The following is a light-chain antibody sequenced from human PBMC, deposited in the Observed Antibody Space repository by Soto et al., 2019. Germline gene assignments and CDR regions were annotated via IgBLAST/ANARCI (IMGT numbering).Light chain of an antibody. J-gene: IGKJ2*01. CDR2: AAS. CDR3: QQANSFPYT. V-gene: IGKV1-12*01. Sequence: DIQMTQSPSSVSTSVGDSVTITCRASQGISSWVAWYQQKPGKAPKLLIYAASSLQSGVPSRFSGSGSGTDFTLTISSLQPGDFATYYCQQANSFPYTFGRGTKLGIK. CDR1: QGISSW.